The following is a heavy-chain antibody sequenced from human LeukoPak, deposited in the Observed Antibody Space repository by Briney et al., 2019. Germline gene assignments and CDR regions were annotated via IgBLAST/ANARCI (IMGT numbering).Heavy chain of an antibody. Sequence: GGSLRLSGAAFGFTLSTYAMDWVRQAPGKGLEWFSASSTSGASAYYADSVKGRFTVSRDNSKNTVYLQKNSLRAEDTAVDYCARDSPHECSSATCYDYWGQGTLVTVSS. D-gene: IGHD2-2*01. J-gene: IGHJ4*02. CDR2: SSTSGASA. V-gene: IGHV3-23*01. CDR3: ARDSPHECSSATCYDY. CDR1: GFTLSTYA.